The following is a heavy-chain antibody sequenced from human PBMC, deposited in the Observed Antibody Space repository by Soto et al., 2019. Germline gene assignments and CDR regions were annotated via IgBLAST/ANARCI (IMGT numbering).Heavy chain of an antibody. J-gene: IGHJ4*02. CDR3: AREITAAGRYLDF. V-gene: IGHV4-59*02. Sequence: LSLTCTVSGGFVSSNYWIWIRQPPEKGLEWIGDISYSGSTNYNPTLKSRVTISLDTPKNRFSLKLSSVTAADTAVYYCAREITAAGRYLDFWGQGALVTVSS. CDR2: ISYSGST. CDR1: GGFVSSNY. D-gene: IGHD6-13*01.